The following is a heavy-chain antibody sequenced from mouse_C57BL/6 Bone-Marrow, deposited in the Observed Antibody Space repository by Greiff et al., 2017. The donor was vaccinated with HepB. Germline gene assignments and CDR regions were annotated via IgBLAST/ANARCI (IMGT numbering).Heavy chain of an antibody. CDR1: GFTFSDYY. Sequence: DVKLVESGGGLVQPGGSLKLSCAASGFTFSDYYMYWVRQTPEKRLEWVAYISNGGGSTYYPDTVKGRFTISRDNAKNTLYLQMSRLKSEDTAMYYCARRRRRGAMDYWGQGTSVTVSS. CDR3: ARRRRRGAMDY. J-gene: IGHJ4*01. CDR2: ISNGGGST. V-gene: IGHV5-12*01.